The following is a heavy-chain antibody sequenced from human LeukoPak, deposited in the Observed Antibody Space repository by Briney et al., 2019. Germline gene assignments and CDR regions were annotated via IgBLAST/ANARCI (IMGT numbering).Heavy chain of an antibody. D-gene: IGHD3-10*02. Sequence: GGSLRLSGAASGFTFSSYAMHWDRQAPDEGLEWVAVISFDGTNKFYADSVKGRFTISRDNSKKTVYLQMNSLGAEDAAVYYCAELGITMIGGVWGKGTTVTISS. CDR2: ISFDGTNK. CDR3: AELGITMIGGV. CDR1: GFTFSSYA. J-gene: IGHJ6*04. V-gene: IGHV3-30*04.